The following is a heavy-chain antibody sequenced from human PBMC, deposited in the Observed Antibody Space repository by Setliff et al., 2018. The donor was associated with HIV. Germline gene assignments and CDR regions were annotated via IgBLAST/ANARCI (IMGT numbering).Heavy chain of an antibody. J-gene: IGHJ4*02. V-gene: IGHV3-23*01. D-gene: IGHD5-18*01. CDR2: ISSSGDKT. CDR3: ARGARDDSKSRGYFDY. Sequence: GSLRLSCAASGFTFSDPAMSWVRQAPGKGLEWVSAISSSGDKTYYADSVKGRFAISRDNAKNMLYLQMSSLRAEDTALYYCARGARDDSKSRGYFDYWGQGTLVTVSS. CDR1: GFTFSDPA.